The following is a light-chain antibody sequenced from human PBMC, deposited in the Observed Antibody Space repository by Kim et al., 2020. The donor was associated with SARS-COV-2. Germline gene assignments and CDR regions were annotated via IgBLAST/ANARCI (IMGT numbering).Light chain of an antibody. V-gene: IGLV3-19*01. CDR1: SLRNYY. Sequence: SSELTQDPAVSVALGQTVRITCHGDSLRNYYASWYQQKTGQAPVLVIYGKNNRPSGIPDRFSGSSSGNRASLTITGARAEDEADYYCNSRDSSGDHLVFG. CDR3: NSRDSSGDHLV. CDR2: GKN. J-gene: IGLJ2*01.